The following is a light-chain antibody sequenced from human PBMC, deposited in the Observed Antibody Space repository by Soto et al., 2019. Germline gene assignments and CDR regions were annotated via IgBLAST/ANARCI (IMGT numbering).Light chain of an antibody. V-gene: IGLV2-14*03. CDR3: SSYTSSSTRV. CDR2: EVS. CDR1: SSDVGAYDY. Sequence: QSALTKPASVSGSAAQSITISCTGTSSDVGAYDYVSWYQQHPDKAPKLMIYEVSNRPSGVSNRFSGSKSVNTATLTISGLQADDEADYYSSSYTSSSTRVFGTGTKVTVL. J-gene: IGLJ1*01.